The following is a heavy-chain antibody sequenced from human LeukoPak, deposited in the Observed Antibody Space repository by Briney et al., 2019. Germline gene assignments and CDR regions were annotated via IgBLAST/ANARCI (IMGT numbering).Heavy chain of an antibody. Sequence: GGSLRLSCAASGFTFSSYWMHWVRQAPGKGLVWVSHINRDGSSTSYADSMKGRFTISRDNAKNTLYLQMNSLRAEDTAVYYCASPLYDYRNYYGMDVWGQGTTVTVSS. CDR3: ASPLYDYRNYYGMDV. V-gene: IGHV3-74*01. J-gene: IGHJ6*02. CDR2: INRDGSST. D-gene: IGHD4-11*01. CDR1: GFTFSSYW.